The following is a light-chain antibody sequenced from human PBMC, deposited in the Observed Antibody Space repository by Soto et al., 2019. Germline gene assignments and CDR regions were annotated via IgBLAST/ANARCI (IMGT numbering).Light chain of an antibody. CDR1: RSDVGGYNY. Sequence: QSALTQPRSVSGSPGQSVTISCTGSRSDVGGYNYGSWYQQHPGKPPKLMIYDVSKRPSGVPGRFSGSKSGNTASLTISGLQAEDEADYYCCSYGGGYTPLLFGGGTQLAVL. CDR2: DVS. CDR3: CSYGGGYTPLL. J-gene: IGLJ2*01. V-gene: IGLV2-11*01.